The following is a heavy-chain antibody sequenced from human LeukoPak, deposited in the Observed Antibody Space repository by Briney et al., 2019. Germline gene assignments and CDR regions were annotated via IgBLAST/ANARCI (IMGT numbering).Heavy chain of an antibody. J-gene: IGHJ5*02. CDR3: ARGDGPDSSSWLELWFDP. V-gene: IGHV4-34*01. D-gene: IGHD6-13*01. CDR2: INHSGST. Sequence: SETLSLTCAVYGGSFSGYYWSWIRQPPGKGLEWIGEINHSGSTNYNPSLKSRVTISVDTSKNQFSLKLSSVTAADTAVYYCARGDGPDSSSWLELWFDPWGQGTLVTVSS. CDR1: GGSFSGYY.